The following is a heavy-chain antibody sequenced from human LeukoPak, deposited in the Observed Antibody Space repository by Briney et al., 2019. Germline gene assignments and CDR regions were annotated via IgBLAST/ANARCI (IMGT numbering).Heavy chain of an antibody. CDR2: INHSGST. D-gene: IGHD4-17*01. Sequence: PSETLSLTCAVYGGSFSGYYWSWIRQPPGKGLEWIGEINHSGSTNYNPSLKSRVTISVDPPKNQFSLKPSSVTAADTAVYYCARRRSRGGDYFRWFDPRGQGTLVTVS. CDR3: ARRRSRGGDYFRWFDP. V-gene: IGHV4-34*01. J-gene: IGHJ5*02. CDR1: GGSFSGYY.